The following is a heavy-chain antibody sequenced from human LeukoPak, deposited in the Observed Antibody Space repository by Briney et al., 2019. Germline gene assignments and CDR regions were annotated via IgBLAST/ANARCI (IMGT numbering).Heavy chain of an antibody. CDR1: GFMFSDYS. CDR2: IIRRSGHP. D-gene: IGHD1/OR15-1a*01. Sequence: GGSLRLSCAASGFMFSDYSMNWVRQAPGKGVEWGSSIIRRSGHPYYAGSVKGRFTISRDDAENSLYLQMNSLRADDMAVYYCVRDFMGAGATTAFLHHWGQGTLVSVSS. J-gene: IGHJ1*01. CDR3: VRDFMGAGATTAFLHH. V-gene: IGHV3-21*01.